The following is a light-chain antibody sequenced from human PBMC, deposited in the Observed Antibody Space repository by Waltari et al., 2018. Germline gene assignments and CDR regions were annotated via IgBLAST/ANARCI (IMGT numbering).Light chain of an antibody. CDR1: SSDGGSYNY. Sequence: QSALTQPPSASGSPGQSVPISCTGTSSDGGSYNYVSWYQQHQGKAPKINLFEFAQRASGVPDRFSGSKSGNTASLTVSGLQAEDEADYYCTSYAGSKGWVFGGGTKLTVL. CDR3: TSYAGSKGWV. V-gene: IGLV2-8*01. J-gene: IGLJ3*02. CDR2: EFA.